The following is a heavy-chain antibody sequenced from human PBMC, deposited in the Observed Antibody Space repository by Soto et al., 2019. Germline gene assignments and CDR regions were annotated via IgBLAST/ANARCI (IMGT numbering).Heavy chain of an antibody. Sequence: EVQLVESGGGLIQPGGSLRLSCAASGFTVSSNYMSWVRQAPGKGLEWLALIYSNDDKRFSSSLKSRLTITKDTSKNQVVLTMTNMDPVDTATYYCTHMRGSGLYGMDVWGQGTTVTVSS. J-gene: IGHJ6*02. CDR3: THMRGSGLYGMDV. V-gene: IGHV3-53*01. CDR2: IYSNDDK. D-gene: IGHD3-10*01. CDR1: GFTVSSNY.